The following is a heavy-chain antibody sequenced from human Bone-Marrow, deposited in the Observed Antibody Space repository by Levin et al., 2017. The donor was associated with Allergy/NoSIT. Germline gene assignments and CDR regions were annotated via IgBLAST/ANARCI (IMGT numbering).Heavy chain of an antibody. CDR3: ARDYVPQLIPSPNWAANWFDP. CDR2: ISYDGSGS. D-gene: IGHD3-10*02. CDR1: GFTFSQYT. J-gene: IGHJ5*02. V-gene: IGHV3-30*14. Sequence: GGSLRLSCAASGFTFSQYTLHWVRQAPGKGLQWVAVISYDGSGSFYTDSVQGRFTISRDNSKNTLYLQMNSLTLEDTAMYYCARDYVPQLIPSPNWAANWFDPWGQGSLVSVSS.